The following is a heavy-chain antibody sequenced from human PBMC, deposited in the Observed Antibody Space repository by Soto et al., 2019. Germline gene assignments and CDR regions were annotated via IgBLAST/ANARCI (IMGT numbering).Heavy chain of an antibody. CDR2: VKADGSEK. V-gene: IGHV3-7*03. CDR3: ARGLYDRSFDY. J-gene: IGHJ4*02. D-gene: IGHD5-12*01. CDR1: GFTFSLYW. Sequence: LRLSCAASGFTFSLYWMSWVRQAPGKGLEWVANVKADGSEKYYVDSVKGRFSISRDNAKDSLYLQMNSLRAEDTAVYYCARGLYDRSFDYWGQGALVTVS.